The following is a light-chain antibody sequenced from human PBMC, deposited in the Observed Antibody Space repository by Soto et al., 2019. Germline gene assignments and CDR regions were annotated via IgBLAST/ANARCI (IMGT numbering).Light chain of an antibody. CDR2: AAS. CDR3: QKYNSAPQT. V-gene: IGKV1-27*01. Sequence: DIQMTQSPSSLSASVGDRVTITCRASQGIIDYLAWYQQKAGKAPKLLIYAASTFPSGVPSPFSGSGSGTDFTLTISSLQPEDVATYYCQKYNSAPQTFGQGTKLEIK. CDR1: QGIIDY. J-gene: IGKJ1*01.